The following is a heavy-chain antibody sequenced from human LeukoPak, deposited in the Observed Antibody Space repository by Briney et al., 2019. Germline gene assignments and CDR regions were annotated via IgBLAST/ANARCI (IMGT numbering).Heavy chain of an antibody. CDR2: IGTAGDT. D-gene: IGHD3-16*01. CDR1: GFTFSSYD. CDR3: ARGGDYHQYDY. V-gene: IGHV3-13*01. J-gene: IGHJ4*02. Sequence: GGSLRLSCAASGFTFSSYDMHWVRQATGKGLEWVSAIGTAGDTYYPGSVKGRFTISRENAKNSLYLQMNSLRAGDTAVYYCARGGDYHQYDYWGQGTLVTVPS.